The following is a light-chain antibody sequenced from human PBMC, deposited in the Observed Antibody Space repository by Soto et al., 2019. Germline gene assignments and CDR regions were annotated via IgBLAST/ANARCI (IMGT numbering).Light chain of an antibody. CDR3: ISYASRDTLLWV. J-gene: IGLJ3*02. CDR2: EVN. V-gene: IGLV2-14*01. CDR1: SSDGGDYEY. Sequence: QSALTQPASVSGSPGQSVTISCTGTSSDGGDYEYVSWYQQYPGKAPKLLIYEVNNRPSGISNRFSGSKSGNTASLTISGRQAEDEADYYCISYASRDTLLWVFGGGTQLTVL.